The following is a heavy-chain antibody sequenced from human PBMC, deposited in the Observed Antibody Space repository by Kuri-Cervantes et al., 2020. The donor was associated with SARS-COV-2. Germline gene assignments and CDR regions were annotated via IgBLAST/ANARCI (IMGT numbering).Heavy chain of an antibody. V-gene: IGHV2-70*04. CDR3: ARINPRTTGWYDFDY. Sequence: SGPTLVKPTQTLTLTCTFSDFSLNTYGMRASWIRQPPGKALEWLARIDWDDDKFYSPSLRTRLTISKDSSKNQVVLTMTNMDPVDTATYYCARINPRTTGWYDFDYWGQGTLVTVSS. D-gene: IGHD6-19*01. CDR2: IDWDDDK. CDR1: DFSLNTYGMR. J-gene: IGHJ4*02.